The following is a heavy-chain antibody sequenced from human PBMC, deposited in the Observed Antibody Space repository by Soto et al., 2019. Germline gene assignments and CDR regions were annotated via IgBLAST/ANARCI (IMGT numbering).Heavy chain of an antibody. J-gene: IGHJ6*02. CDR1: GGSFSGYY. Sequence: SETLSLTCAVYGGSFSGYYWSWIRQPPGKGLEWIGEINHSGSTNYNPSLKSRVTISVDTSKNQFSLKLSSVTAADTAVYYCARASSSWYYYYGMDVWGQGTTVTVFS. D-gene: IGHD6-13*01. CDR2: INHSGST. CDR3: ARASSSWYYYYGMDV. V-gene: IGHV4-34*01.